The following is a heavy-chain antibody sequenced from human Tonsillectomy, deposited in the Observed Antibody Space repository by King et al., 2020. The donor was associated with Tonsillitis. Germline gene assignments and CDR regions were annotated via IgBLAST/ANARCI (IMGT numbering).Heavy chain of an antibody. CDR2: IYYSGST. CDR1: GGSISSSSYY. V-gene: IGHV4-39*01. CDR3: ARHSRTFPYYYYYYMDV. D-gene: IGHD2/OR15-2a*01. J-gene: IGHJ6*03. Sequence: LQLQESGPGLVKPSETLSLTCTVSGGSISSSSYYWGWIRQPPGKGLEWIGSIYYSGSTYYNPSLKSRVTISVDTSKNQFSLKLSSVTAADTAVYYCARHSRTFPYYYYYYMDVWGKGTTVTVSS.